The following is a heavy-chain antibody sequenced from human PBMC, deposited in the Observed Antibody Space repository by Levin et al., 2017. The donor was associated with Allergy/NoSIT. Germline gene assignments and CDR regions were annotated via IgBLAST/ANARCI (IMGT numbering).Heavy chain of an antibody. V-gene: IGHV3-23*01. J-gene: IGHJ4*02. D-gene: IGHD3-22*01. Sequence: QPGGSLRLSCAASGFTFSSFAMNWVRQPPGKGLEWVSTISTTGVTTYYADSVKGRFTISRDNSKNTLYLQMNSLRAEDTAVYYCAKVHSSGYSFYHFDYWGQGTLVTVSS. CDR1: GFTFSSFA. CDR2: ISTTGVTT. CDR3: AKVHSSGYSFYHFDY.